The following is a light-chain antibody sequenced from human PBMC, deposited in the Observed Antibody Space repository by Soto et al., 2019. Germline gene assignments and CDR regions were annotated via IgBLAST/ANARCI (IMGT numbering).Light chain of an antibody. J-gene: IGLJ1*01. CDR3: RSYAGSYIHYV. CDR2: EGN. Sequence: QSALTQPASVSASPGQSITISCTGTRGDIGRYNLVSWYQQYPGKAPTLMIYEGNKRPSGVSYRFSASQSGNTASLTISGLQAEDEADYYCRSYAGSYIHYVFGTGPKLTVL. V-gene: IGLV2-23*01. CDR1: RGDIGRYNL.